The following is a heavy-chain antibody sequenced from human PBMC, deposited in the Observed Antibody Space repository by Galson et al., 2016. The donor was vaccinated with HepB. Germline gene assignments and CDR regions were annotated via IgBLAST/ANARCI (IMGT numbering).Heavy chain of an antibody. Sequence: SLRLSCAASGFSFSNYALHWVRQAPGKGLEWVAVISYDGSIKYYADSVRGRFLISRDNSKNTLHLQMNSLRAEDTAVYHCARVGSVRFLEWPIDYWGQGTLGTVSS. D-gene: IGHD3-3*01. CDR1: GFSFSNYA. J-gene: IGHJ4*02. CDR3: ARVGSVRFLEWPIDY. V-gene: IGHV3-30-3*01. CDR2: ISYDGSIK.